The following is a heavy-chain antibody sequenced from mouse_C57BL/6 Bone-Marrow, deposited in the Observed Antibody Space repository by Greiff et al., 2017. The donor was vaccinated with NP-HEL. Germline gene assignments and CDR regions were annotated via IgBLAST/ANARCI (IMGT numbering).Heavy chain of an antibody. CDR1: VFTFSDYG. D-gene: IGHD1-1*02. V-gene: IGHV5-17*01. CDR3: ARDY. J-gene: IGHJ3*01. CDR2: ISSGSSTI. Sequence: EVKLMESGGGLVKPGGILKLSCAASVFTFSDYGMHWVRQAPEKGLEWVAYISSGSSTIYYADTVKGRFTISRDNAKNTLFLQMTSLRSEDTAMYYCARDYWGQGTLVTVSA.